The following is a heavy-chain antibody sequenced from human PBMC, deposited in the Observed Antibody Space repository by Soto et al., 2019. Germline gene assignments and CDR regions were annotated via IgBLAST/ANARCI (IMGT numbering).Heavy chain of an antibody. D-gene: IGHD4-17*01. CDR2: IYYSGST. CDR1: GGYINSYY. V-gene: IGHV4-59*01. J-gene: IGHJ6*01. CDR3: AKNDDHGSSYHGRDV. Sequence: SETLSLTCTVSGGYINSYYWNWIRQRPGKGLEWIGYIYYSGSTNYNPSLQSRVVISVDTSKNKFSLKLRSVTAADTAMYYCAKNDDHGSSYHGRDVWGQGATVTVSS.